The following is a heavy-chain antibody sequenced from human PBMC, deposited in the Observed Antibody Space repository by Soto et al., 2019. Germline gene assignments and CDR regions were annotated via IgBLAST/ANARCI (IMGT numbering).Heavy chain of an antibody. D-gene: IGHD2-15*01. CDR1: GGSISSGGYY. CDR3: ARVRFVVVVAASYYFDY. CDR2: IYYSGST. J-gene: IGHJ4*02. Sequence: SETLSLTCTVSGGSISSGGYYWSWIRQHPGKGLEWIGYIYYSGSTYYNPSLKSRVTISVDTSKNQFSLKLSSVTAADTAVYYCARVRFVVVVAASYYFDYWGQGTLVTVSS. V-gene: IGHV4-31*03.